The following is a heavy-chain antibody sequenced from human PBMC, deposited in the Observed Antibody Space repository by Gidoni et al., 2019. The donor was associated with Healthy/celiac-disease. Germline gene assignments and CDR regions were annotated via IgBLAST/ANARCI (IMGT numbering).Heavy chain of an antibody. V-gene: IGHV1-2*06. D-gene: IGHD3-22*01. CDR3: AREGGTYYYDSSAP. Sequence: QVQLVQSGAAVKKPGASVKVSCKASGYTFPGYYMHWVRQAPGQGLEWMGRINPNSGGTNYAQKCQGRVTMTRDTSISTAYMELSRLRSDDTAVYYCAREGGTYYYDSSAPWGQGTLVTVSS. J-gene: IGHJ5*02. CDR1: GYTFPGYY. CDR2: INPNSGGT.